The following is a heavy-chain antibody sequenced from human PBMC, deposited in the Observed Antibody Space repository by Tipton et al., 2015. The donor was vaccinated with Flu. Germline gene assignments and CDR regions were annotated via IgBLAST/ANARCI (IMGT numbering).Heavy chain of an antibody. CDR1: GGSISSSSYY. Sequence: TLSLTCTVSGGSISSSSYYWGWIRQPPGKGLEWIGSIYYSGSTYYNPSLKSRVTISVDTSKNQFSLKLSSVTAADTAVYYCARHRPNSGSYWIYYYYGMDVWGQGTTVTVSS. CDR2: IYYSGST. V-gene: IGHV4-39*01. D-gene: IGHD1-26*01. CDR3: ARHRPNSGSYWIYYYYGMDV. J-gene: IGHJ6*02.